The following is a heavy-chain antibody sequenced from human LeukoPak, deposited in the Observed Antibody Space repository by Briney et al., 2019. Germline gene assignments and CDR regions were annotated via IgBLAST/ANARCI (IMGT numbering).Heavy chain of an antibody. V-gene: IGHV3-43*02. J-gene: IGHJ3*02. CDR3: AKGGDRIWDAFDI. Sequence: GGSLRLSCAASGFSFDDYAMHWVRQLPGKGLEWISLISGDGNPTYYADSVKGRFTISRDNSKKSLYLQMNSLTTEDTALYYFAKGGDRIWDAFDIWGRGTKVTVSS. D-gene: IGHD2-21*01. CDR1: GFSFDDYA. CDR2: ISGDGNPT.